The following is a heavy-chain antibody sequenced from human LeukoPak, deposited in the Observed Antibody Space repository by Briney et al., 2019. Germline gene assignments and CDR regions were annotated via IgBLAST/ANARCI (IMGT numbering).Heavy chain of an antibody. CDR2: ITWDGGST. CDR3: AKDHGGNFYYCMDV. D-gene: IGHD4-23*01. J-gene: IGHJ6*03. V-gene: IGHV3-43D*03. CDR1: GFTFDDYA. Sequence: GGSLRLSCAASGFTFDDYAMHWVRQAPEKGLEWVSLITWDGGSTDYADSVRGRFTISRDNSKNSLSLQMNSLISADTALYYCAKDHGGNFYYCMDVWGKGTTVTVSS.